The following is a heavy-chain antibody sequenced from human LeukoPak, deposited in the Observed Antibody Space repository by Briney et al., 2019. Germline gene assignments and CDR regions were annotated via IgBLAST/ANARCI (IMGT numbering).Heavy chain of an antibody. CDR1: GYTFTSYG. D-gene: IGHD3-9*01. CDR2: ISAYNGNT. CDR3: ARPLLTGYPDY. Sequence: EASVKVSCKASGYTFTSYGISWVRQAPGQGLEWMGWISAYNGNTNYAQKLQGRVTMTTDTSTSTAYMELRSLRSDGTAVYYCARPLLTGYPDYWGQGTLVTVSS. V-gene: IGHV1-18*01. J-gene: IGHJ4*02.